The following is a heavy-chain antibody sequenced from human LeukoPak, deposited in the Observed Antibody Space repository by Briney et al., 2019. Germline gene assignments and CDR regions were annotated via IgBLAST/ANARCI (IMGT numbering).Heavy chain of an antibody. Sequence: EASVKVSCKASGYTFISYGISWVRQAPGQGLEWMGRIIPILGIANYAQKFQGRVTITADKSTSTAYMELSSLRSEDTAVYYCASTSGVAAAGRIGDPYYFDYWGQGTLVTVSS. J-gene: IGHJ4*02. CDR1: GYTFISYG. D-gene: IGHD6-13*01. CDR3: ASTSGVAAAGRIGDPYYFDY. CDR2: IIPILGIA. V-gene: IGHV1-69*04.